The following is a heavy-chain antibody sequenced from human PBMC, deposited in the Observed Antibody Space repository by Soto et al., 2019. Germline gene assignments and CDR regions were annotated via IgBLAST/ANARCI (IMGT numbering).Heavy chain of an antibody. CDR1: GFTFSNYY. J-gene: IGHJ4*02. D-gene: IGHD5-18*01. V-gene: IGHV3-11*06. CDR2: ISSSSSYT. CDR3: ARRGYSYVDY. Sequence: PGGSLRLSCAASGFTFSNYYMSWIRQAPGKGLEWVSYISSSSSYTNYADSVKGRFTISRDNAKNSLYLQMNSLRAEDTAVYYCARRGYSYVDYWGQGTLVTVSS.